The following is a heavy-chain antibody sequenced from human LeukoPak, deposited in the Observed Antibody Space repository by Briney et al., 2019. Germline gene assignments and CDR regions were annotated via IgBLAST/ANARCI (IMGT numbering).Heavy chain of an antibody. J-gene: IGHJ4*02. CDR1: GGSISSGTYY. D-gene: IGHD2-2*01. Sequence: SETLSLTCTVSGGSISSGTYYWSWIRQPAGKGLEWIGRIYTSGSTNYNPSLKSRVTISVDTSKNQFSLRLNSVTAADTAVYYCARGSTRDDYWGQGTLVTVSS. CDR2: IYTSGST. CDR3: ARGSTRDDY. V-gene: IGHV4-61*02.